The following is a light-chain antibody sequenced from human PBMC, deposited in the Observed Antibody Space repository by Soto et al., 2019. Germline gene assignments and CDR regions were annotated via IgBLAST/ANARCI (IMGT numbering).Light chain of an antibody. V-gene: IGLV2-11*01. Sequence: QSALTQPRSVSGFPGQSVTIYCTGTNSDVGGYDYVSWYRQHPGKAPKLLIYDLIKRPSGVPDRFSGSKSGNTAYLPISGLQAEDEADDHCCSDAGSYIVILGGGTKLTFL. CDR2: DLI. J-gene: IGLJ2*01. CDR3: CSDAGSYIVI. CDR1: NSDVGGYDY.